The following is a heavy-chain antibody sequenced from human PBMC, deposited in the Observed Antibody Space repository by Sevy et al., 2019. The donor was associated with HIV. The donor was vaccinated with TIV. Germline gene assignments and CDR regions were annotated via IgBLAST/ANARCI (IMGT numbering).Heavy chain of an antibody. CDR1: GYTFTGYC. Sequence: ASVKVSCKASGYTFTGYCMHWVRQAPGEGLEWMGGINPNSRGTNYAQKFHGRVTMTRDTSISTAYMELSRLRSDDTAVYYCARVLGSGYVDRAYYYGMDVWGQGTTVTVSS. D-gene: IGHD5-12*01. CDR2: INPNSRGT. J-gene: IGHJ6*02. V-gene: IGHV1-2*02. CDR3: ARVLGSGYVDRAYYYGMDV.